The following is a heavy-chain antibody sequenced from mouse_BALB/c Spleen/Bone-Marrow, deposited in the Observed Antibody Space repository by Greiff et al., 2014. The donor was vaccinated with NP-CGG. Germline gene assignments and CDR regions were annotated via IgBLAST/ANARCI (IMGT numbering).Heavy chain of an antibody. D-gene: IGHD2-4*01. CDR1: GYTFTSCW. Sequence: GSELVRPGASVKLSCKASGYTFTSCWMHWVKQRPGQGLEWIGNIYPGSGSTNYDEKFKSKATLTVDTSSSTAYMRLSSPTSEDSAVYYCTRGGVYYDYDGAWFAYWGQGTLVTVSA. J-gene: IGHJ3*01. V-gene: IGHV1S22*01. CDR3: TRGGVYYDYDGAWFAY. CDR2: IYPGSGST.